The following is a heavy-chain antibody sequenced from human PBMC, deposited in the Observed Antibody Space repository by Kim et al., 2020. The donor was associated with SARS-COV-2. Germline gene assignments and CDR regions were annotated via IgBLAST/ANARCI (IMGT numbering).Heavy chain of an antibody. Sequence: GGSLRLSCAASGFTFNTYGMHWVRQAPGKGLEWVAVISYDGSNKYYADSVKGRFTISRDNSKNTLYLQMNSLRIEDTAGYYCAKSFSGRYFGYDYWGQGTLVTRSS. CDR2: ISYDGSNK. J-gene: IGHJ4*02. CDR1: GFTFNTYG. D-gene: IGHD1-26*01. CDR3: AKSFSGRYFGYDY. V-gene: IGHV3-30*18.